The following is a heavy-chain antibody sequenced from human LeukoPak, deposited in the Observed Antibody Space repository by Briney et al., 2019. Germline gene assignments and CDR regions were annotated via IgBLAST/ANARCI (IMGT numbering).Heavy chain of an antibody. CDR2: INPTGDST. J-gene: IGHJ6*03. D-gene: IGHD3-10*01. CDR1: GYTFTSYY. CDR3: ARSLWFGEFNHYYYYMDV. Sequence: ASVKVSCKASGYTFTSYYMHWVRQAPGQGLEWMGLINPTGDSTGYAQKFQRGVTMTRDMSTSTDFIEVSSLRAEDTAVYYCARSLWFGEFNHYYYYMDVWGKGTTVTVSS. V-gene: IGHV1-46*01.